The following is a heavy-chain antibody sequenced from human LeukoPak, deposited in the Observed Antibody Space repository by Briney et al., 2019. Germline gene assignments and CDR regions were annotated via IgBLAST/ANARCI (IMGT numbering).Heavy chain of an antibody. CDR1: RFTFSTYA. CDR3: AKEKYSSSSELFFYIFDY. J-gene: IGHJ4*02. V-gene: IGHV3-23*01. Sequence: GGSLRLSCAASRFTFSTYAMSWVRQAPGKGLEWVSGISGSGVSTNYADSVKGRFTISRDNSKNALYLQMNSLRAEDTAVYYRAKEKYSSSSELFFYIFDYWGQGTLATVSS. CDR2: ISGSGVST. D-gene: IGHD6-6*01.